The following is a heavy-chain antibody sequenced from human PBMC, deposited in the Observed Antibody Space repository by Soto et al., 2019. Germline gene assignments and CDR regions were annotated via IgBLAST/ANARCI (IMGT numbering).Heavy chain of an antibody. CDR2: IVVGSGNT. V-gene: IGHV1-58*01. J-gene: IGHJ6*02. Sequence: ASVKVSCKASGFTFTSSAVQWVRQARGQRLEWIGWIVVGSGNTNYAQKFQERVTITRDMSTSTAYMELSSLRSEDTAVYYCAADLRGAGAVAGTWEGYYYGMDVWGQGTTVTVSS. D-gene: IGHD6-19*01. CDR1: GFTFTSSA. CDR3: AADLRGAGAVAGTWEGYYYGMDV.